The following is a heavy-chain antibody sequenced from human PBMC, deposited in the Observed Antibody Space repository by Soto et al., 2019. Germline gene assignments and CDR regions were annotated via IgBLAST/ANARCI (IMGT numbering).Heavy chain of an antibody. CDR1: GYTFTSYY. CDR2: INPSGGST. J-gene: IGHJ6*02. Sequence: ASVKASCKASGYTFTSYYMHWVRQAPGQGLEWMGIINPSGGSTSYAQKFQGRVTMTRDTSTSTVYMELSSLRSEDTAVYYCARENSDTYYYDSSGRNTLGGMDVWGQGTTVTVSS. V-gene: IGHV1-46*01. CDR3: ARENSDTYYYDSSGRNTLGGMDV. D-gene: IGHD3-22*01.